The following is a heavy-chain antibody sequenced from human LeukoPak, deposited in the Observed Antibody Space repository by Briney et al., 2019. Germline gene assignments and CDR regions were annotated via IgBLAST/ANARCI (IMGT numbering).Heavy chain of an antibody. V-gene: IGHV4-34*01. CDR3: ARGSPIVTTNGYFNY. J-gene: IGHJ4*02. D-gene: IGHD5-12*01. Sequence: PSETLSLTCVVYGGSFSGYYWSWLRQPPGKGLEWIGEIIHSGITNYNPSLTSRVTISVDTSKSQFSLKLSSVTAADTAVYYCARGSPIVTTNGYFNYWGQGTLVTVSS. CDR2: IIHSGIT. CDR1: GGSFSGYY.